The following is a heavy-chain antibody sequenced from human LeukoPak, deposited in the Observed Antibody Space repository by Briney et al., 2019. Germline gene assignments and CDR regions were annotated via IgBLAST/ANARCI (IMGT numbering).Heavy chain of an antibody. Sequence: GTSVKVSCKASGFTFTSSAMQWVRQARGQRLEWIGWIVVGSGNTNYAQKFQERVTITRDMSTGTAYMELSSLRSEDTAVYYCAATPNYDFWSGYLSGMDVWGQGTTVTVSS. D-gene: IGHD3-3*01. CDR2: IVVGSGNT. CDR1: GFTFTSSA. J-gene: IGHJ6*02. CDR3: AATPNYDFWSGYLSGMDV. V-gene: IGHV1-58*02.